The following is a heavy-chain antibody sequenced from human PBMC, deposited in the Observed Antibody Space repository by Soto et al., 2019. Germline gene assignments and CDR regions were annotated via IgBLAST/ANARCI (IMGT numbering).Heavy chain of an antibody. D-gene: IGHD2-8*02. V-gene: IGHV4-34*01. J-gene: IGHJ4*02. CDR1: GGSFIGDY. CDR3: ARDKITGLFDY. Sequence: PSETLSLTGAVYGGSFIGDYWTWIRQPPGTGLEWIGEINHSGSTNYNPSLKSRVTISVDTSKNQFSLKLTSVTAADTAVYYCARDKITGLFDYWGQGTLVTVPQ. CDR2: INHSGST.